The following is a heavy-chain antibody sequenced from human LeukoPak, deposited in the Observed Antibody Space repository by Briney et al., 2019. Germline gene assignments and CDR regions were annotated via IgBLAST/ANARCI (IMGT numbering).Heavy chain of an antibody. V-gene: IGHV1-18*01. CDR1: GYTFTSYG. J-gene: IGHJ4*02. CDR3: ATDRYYDSSGYYNFDY. Sequence: ASVKVSCKASGYTFTSYGISWVRQAPGQGLEWMGWISAYNGNTNYAQKLQGRVTMTTDTSTSTAYMELSSLRSEDTAVYYCATDRYYDSSGYYNFDYWGQGTLVTVSS. D-gene: IGHD3-22*01. CDR2: ISAYNGNT.